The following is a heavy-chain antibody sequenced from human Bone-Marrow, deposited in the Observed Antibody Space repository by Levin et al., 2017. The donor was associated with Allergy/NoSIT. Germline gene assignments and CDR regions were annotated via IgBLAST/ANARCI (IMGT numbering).Heavy chain of an antibody. CDR1: GFTFSMYG. J-gene: IGHJ6*02. D-gene: IGHD3-10*01. V-gene: IGHV3-30*18. CDR3: AKVPALYDYGSGNYFGRMDYGEDV. Sequence: GGSLRLSCAAFGFTFSMYGMHWVRRAPGKGLEWVAIISFDGSGEYYADSVKGRFTISRDNSKNTLFLQMNSLRADDTAVYYCAKVPALYDYGSGNYFGRMDYGEDVWGQGTTVTVSS. CDR2: ISFDGSGE.